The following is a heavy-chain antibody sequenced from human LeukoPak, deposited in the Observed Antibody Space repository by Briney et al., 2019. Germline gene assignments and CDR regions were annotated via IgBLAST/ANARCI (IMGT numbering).Heavy chain of an antibody. J-gene: IGHJ4*02. CDR3: ARSLNGDYPDY. CDR2: ISYDGSNK. D-gene: IGHD4-17*01. CDR1: GFTFSSYA. Sequence: PGGSLRLSCAASGFTFSSYAMHWVRQAPGKGLEWVAVISYDGSNKYYADSVKGRFTISRDNSKNTLYLQMNSLRAEDTAVYYCARSLNGDYPDYWGQGTLVTVSS. V-gene: IGHV3-30-3*01.